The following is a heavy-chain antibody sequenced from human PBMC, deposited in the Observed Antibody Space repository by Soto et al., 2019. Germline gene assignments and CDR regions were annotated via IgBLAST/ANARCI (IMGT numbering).Heavy chain of an antibody. J-gene: IGHJ2*01. V-gene: IGHV4-31*03. CDR1: GGSISSGGYY. D-gene: IGHD6-13*01. CDR3: ARDGAAGGDWYFDL. Sequence: QVQLQESGPGLVKPSQTLSLTCTVSGGSISSGGYYWSWIRQHPGKGLEWIGYIYYSGSTYYNPSLKSRVTXXVXTXMNQCSLKLSSVTAADTAVYYCARDGAAGGDWYFDLWGRGTLVTVSS. CDR2: IYYSGST.